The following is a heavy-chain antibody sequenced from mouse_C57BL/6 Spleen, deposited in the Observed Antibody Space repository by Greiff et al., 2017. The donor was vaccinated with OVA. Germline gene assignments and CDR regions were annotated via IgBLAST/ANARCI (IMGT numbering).Heavy chain of an antibody. CDR2: IDPENGDT. J-gene: IGHJ4*01. Sequence: DVQLQESGAELVRPGASVKLSCTASGFNIKDDYMHWVKQRPEQGLEWIGWIDPENGDTEYASKFQGKATITADTSSNTAYLQLSSLTSEDTAVYYCTTDYGNHYAMDYWGQGTSVTVSS. D-gene: IGHD2-1*01. V-gene: IGHV14-4*01. CDR3: TTDYGNHYAMDY. CDR1: GFNIKDDY.